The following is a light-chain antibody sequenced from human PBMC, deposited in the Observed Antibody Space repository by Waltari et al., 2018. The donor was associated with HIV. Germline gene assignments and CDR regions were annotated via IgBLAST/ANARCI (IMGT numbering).Light chain of an antibody. J-gene: IGKJ1*01. V-gene: IGKV3-15*01. Sequence: EILMTQSPATLSVPPGERATLSCRASQSVHSNLAWYQQKPGQTPRLLIYGTSTSATDIPARFSGSGSGTEFTLTISSLQSEDFAVYYCHHYNNWRETFGQGTKVEIK. CDR2: GTS. CDR3: HHYNNWRET. CDR1: QSVHSN.